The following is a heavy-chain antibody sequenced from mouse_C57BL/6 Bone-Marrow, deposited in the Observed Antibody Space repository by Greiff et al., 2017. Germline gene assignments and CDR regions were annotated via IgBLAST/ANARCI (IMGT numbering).Heavy chain of an antibody. V-gene: IGHV1-81*01. Sequence: VMLVESGAELARPGASVKLSCKASGYTFTSYGISWVKQRTGQGLEWIGEIYPRSGNTYYNEKFKGKATLTADKSSSTAYMQFSSLTSEDSAIYYCARIYYSLFDYWGQGTTLTVSS. CDR2: IYPRSGNT. D-gene: IGHD1-1*01. CDR3: ARIYYSLFDY. CDR1: GYTFTSYG. J-gene: IGHJ2*01.